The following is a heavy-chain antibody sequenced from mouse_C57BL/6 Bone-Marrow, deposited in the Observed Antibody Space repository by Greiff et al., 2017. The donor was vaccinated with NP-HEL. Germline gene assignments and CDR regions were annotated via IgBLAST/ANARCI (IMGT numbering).Heavy chain of an antibody. D-gene: IGHD1-1*01. V-gene: IGHV1-50*01. CDR3: ARTDNYYGSREYWYFDV. J-gene: IGHJ1*03. CDR2: IDPSDSYT. Sequence: QVQLQQPGAELVKPGASVKLSCKASGYTFTSYWMQWVKQRPGQGLEWIGEIDPSDSYTNYNQKFKGKATLTVDTSSSTAYMQLSSLTSEDSAVYYCARTDNYYGSREYWYFDVWGTGTTVTVSS. CDR1: GYTFTSYW.